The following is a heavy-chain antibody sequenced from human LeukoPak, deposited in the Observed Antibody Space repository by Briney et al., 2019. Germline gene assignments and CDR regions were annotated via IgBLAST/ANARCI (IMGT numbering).Heavy chain of an antibody. CDR2: IYSGGST. Sequence: GGSLRLSCAASGFTVSSNYMSWVRQAPGKGLEWISVIYSGGSTYYADSVKGRFTISRDNSKNTLYLQMNSLRADDTAVYYCARDRVGPTTLAAFDIWGQGTMVTVSS. V-gene: IGHV3-53*01. J-gene: IGHJ3*02. D-gene: IGHD1-26*01. CDR1: GFTVSSNY. CDR3: ARDRVGPTTLAAFDI.